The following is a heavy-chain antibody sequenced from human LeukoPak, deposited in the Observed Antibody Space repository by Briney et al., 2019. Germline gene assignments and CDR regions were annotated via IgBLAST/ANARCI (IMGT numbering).Heavy chain of an antibody. Sequence: ASVKVSCKASGGTFSSYAISWVRQAPGQGLEWMGGIIPIFGTANYAQKFQGRVTITTDESTSTAYMELSSLRSEDTAVYYCASAAITIFGVVEAKFEYWGQGTLVTVSS. CDR1: GGTFSSYA. J-gene: IGHJ4*02. D-gene: IGHD3-3*01. CDR3: ASAAITIFGVVEAKFEY. V-gene: IGHV1-69*05. CDR2: IIPIFGTA.